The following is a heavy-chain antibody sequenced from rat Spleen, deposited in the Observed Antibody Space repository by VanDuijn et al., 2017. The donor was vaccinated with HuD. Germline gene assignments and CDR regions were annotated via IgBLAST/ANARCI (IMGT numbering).Heavy chain of an antibody. CDR1: GFTFSSFP. D-gene: IGHD2-2*01. CDR3: TRAGYLRDWYFDF. V-gene: IGHV5-27*01. J-gene: IGHJ1*01. Sequence: EVQLVESGGGLVQPGRSLKLSCAASGFTFSSFPMAWVRQAPKKGLEWVAYISSGGGGIYYRDSVKGRFTISRDNAKSSLYLQMDSLRSEDTATYYCTRAGYLRDWYFDFWGPGTMVTVSS. CDR2: ISSGGGGI.